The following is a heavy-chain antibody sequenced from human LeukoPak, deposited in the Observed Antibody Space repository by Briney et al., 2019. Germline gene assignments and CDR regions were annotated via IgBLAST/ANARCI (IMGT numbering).Heavy chain of an antibody. V-gene: IGHV3-33*01. CDR3: ARGGAAGTLGDY. CDR2: IWYDGSNK. CDR1: GFTFSSYG. J-gene: IGHJ4*02. D-gene: IGHD6-13*01. Sequence: GGSLRLSCAASGFTFSSYGMHWVRQAPGKGLEWVAVIWYDGSNKYYADSVKGRFTISRDNSKNTLYLQMNSLRAEDTAVYYCARGGAAGTLGDYWGQGTLVTVSS.